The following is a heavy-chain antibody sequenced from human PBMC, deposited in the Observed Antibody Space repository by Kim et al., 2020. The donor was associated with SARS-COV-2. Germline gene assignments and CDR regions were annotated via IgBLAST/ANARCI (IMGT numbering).Heavy chain of an antibody. D-gene: IGHD3-10*01. Sequence: GGSLRLSCAASGFTFSSYGMHWVRQAPGKGLEWVAVISYDGSNKYYADSVKGRFTISRDNSKNTLYMQMNSLRAEDTAVYYCARVQGFGELIGGMDVWGQGTTVTVSS. CDR3: ARVQGFGELIGGMDV. CDR1: GFTFSSYG. J-gene: IGHJ6*02. CDR2: ISYDGSNK. V-gene: IGHV3-33*05.